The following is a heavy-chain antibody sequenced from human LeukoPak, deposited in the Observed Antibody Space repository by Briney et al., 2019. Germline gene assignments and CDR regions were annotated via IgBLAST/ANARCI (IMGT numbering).Heavy chain of an antibody. CDR1: GFTFSSYW. CDR3: ARDLRLRFLEWLPDAFDI. CDR2: IKQDGSEK. D-gene: IGHD3-3*01. V-gene: IGHV3-7*01. Sequence: PGGSLRLSCAAPGFTFSSYWMSWVRQAPGKGLEWVANIKQDGSEKYYVDSVKGRFTISRDNAKNSLYLQMNSLRAEDTAVYYCARDLRLRFLEWLPDAFDIWGQGTMVTVSS. J-gene: IGHJ3*02.